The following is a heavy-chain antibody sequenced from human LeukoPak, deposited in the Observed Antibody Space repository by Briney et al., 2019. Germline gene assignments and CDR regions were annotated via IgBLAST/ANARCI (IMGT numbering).Heavy chain of an antibody. CDR3: AKGAYDYIEIGYFDS. CDR2: LIGSSGST. CDR1: GFTSTNYA. Sequence: GGSLRLSCAASGFTSTNYAMNWVRQAPGKGLEWVSVLIGSSGSTDYADSVKGRFTISRDNSKKPVFLQMNSLRAEDTAIYYCAKGAYDYIEIGYFDSWGQGTLVTVSS. D-gene: IGHD5-12*01. V-gene: IGHV3-23*01. J-gene: IGHJ4*02.